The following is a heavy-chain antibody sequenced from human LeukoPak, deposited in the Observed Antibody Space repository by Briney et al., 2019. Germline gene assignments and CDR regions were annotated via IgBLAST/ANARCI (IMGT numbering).Heavy chain of an antibody. D-gene: IGHD6-19*01. Sequence: GGSLRLSCAASGFTFSSHWMHWVRQAPGKGLVWVSRISSDGSTTGYADSVKGRFTISRDNAKDTLYLQMNSLRAEDTAVYYCARVPLRAVAGTHPLFDYWGQGTLVTVPS. CDR3: ARVPLRAVAGTHPLFDY. J-gene: IGHJ4*02. CDR1: GFTFSSHW. V-gene: IGHV3-74*01. CDR2: ISSDGSTT.